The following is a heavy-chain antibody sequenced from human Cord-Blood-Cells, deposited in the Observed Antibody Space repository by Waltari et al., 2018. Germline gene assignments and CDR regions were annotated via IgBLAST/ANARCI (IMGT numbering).Heavy chain of an antibody. V-gene: IGHV3-49*04. CDR3: TRGWYSSSWYSEYFQH. J-gene: IGHJ1*01. CDR2: IRSKAYGGTT. CDR1: GFTFGGYA. D-gene: IGHD6-13*01. Sequence: EVSLVESGGGLVQPGRSLRLACTAFGFTFGGYALCWVRPAPGKGLEWVGFIRSKAYGGTTEYAASVKGRFTISRDDSKSIAYLQMNSLKTEDTAVYYCTRGWYSSSWYSEYFQHWGQGTLVTVSS.